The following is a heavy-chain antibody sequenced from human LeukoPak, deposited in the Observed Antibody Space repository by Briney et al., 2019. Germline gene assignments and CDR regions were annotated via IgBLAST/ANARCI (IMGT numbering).Heavy chain of an antibody. V-gene: IGHV3-64D*09. Sequence: PGGSLRLSCSASGFTFSSYAMHWVRQAPGKGLEYVSAISSNGGSTYYADSVKDRFTISRDNSKNTLYLQMSSLRAEDTAVYYCVKGGVKQWLVRNLFDYWGQGTLVTVSS. J-gene: IGHJ4*02. D-gene: IGHD6-19*01. CDR1: GFTFSSYA. CDR2: ISSNGGST. CDR3: VKGGVKQWLVRNLFDY.